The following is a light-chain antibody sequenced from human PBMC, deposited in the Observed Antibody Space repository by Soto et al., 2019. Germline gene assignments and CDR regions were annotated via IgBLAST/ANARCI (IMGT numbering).Light chain of an antibody. CDR1: SSNIGGNS. CDR2: DDN. Sequence: QSVLTQPPSGSAAPGQKVTISCSGSSSNIGGNSVSWYPQLPGTAPKLLIYDDNKRPSGIPDRFSGSKSGPSATLGITGFQTGDEADYYCGSWDSSLSAYVFGTGTKVTVL. J-gene: IGLJ1*01. CDR3: GSWDSSLSAYV. V-gene: IGLV1-51*01.